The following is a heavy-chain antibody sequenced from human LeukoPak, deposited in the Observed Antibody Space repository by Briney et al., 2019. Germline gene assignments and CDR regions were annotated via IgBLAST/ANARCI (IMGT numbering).Heavy chain of an antibody. CDR2: INHSGST. CDR3: ASLWFGELLPSHYYYYGMDV. J-gene: IGHJ6*02. CDR1: GGSFSGYY. D-gene: IGHD3-10*01. Sequence: SETLSLTCAVYGGSFSGYYWSWIRQPPGKGLEWIGEINHSGSTNYNPSLKSRVTISVDTSKKQFSLKLSSVTAADTAVYYCASLWFGELLPSHYYYYGMDVWGQGTTVTVSS. V-gene: IGHV4-34*01.